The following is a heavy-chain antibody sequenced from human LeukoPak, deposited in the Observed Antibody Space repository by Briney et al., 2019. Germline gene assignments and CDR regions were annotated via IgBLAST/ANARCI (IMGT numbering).Heavy chain of an antibody. CDR1: GFTVSSNY. CDR3: AKLSGTRGNNWFDP. J-gene: IGHJ5*02. CDR2: IYTGDNT. Sequence: PGGSLRLSCAASGFTVSSNYMSWVRQAPGKGLEWVSVIYTGDNTYYADSVKGSFTISRDNSKNTLYLQVNSLRAEDTAVYFCAKLSGTRGNNWFDPWGQGTLVTVSS. V-gene: IGHV3-66*01. D-gene: IGHD1-7*01.